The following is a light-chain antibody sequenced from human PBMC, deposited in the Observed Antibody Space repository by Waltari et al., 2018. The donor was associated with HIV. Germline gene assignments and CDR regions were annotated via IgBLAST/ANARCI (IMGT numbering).Light chain of an antibody. Sequence: QSALTPPASASGSPLQSLTISCTVTSTDVRGFLYVFLYQQHPGKAPKLMISEVSNRPSGVTNRFSGSKSGNTAALTISGLQVEDEADYYCSSYTSSSTLYVFGTGTKVTVL. V-gene: IGLV2-14*01. J-gene: IGLJ1*01. CDR2: EVS. CDR1: STDVRGFLY. CDR3: SSYTSSSTLYV.